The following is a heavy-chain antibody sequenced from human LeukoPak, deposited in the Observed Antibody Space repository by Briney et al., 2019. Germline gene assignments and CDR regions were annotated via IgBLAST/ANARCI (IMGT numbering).Heavy chain of an antibody. CDR3: ARFRAGVGEPYGDY. CDR1: GYTFTSYD. V-gene: IGHV1-18*01. J-gene: IGHJ4*02. D-gene: IGHD3-10*01. Sequence: ASVKVSCKASGYTFTSYDINWVRQATGQGLEWMGWISAYNDNTNYAQKLQGRVTMTTDTSTSTAYMDLRSLRSDDTAVYYCARFRAGVGEPYGDYWGQGTLVTVSS. CDR2: ISAYNDNT.